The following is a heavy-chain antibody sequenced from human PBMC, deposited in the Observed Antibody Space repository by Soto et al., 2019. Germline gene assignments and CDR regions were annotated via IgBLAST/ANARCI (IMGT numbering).Heavy chain of an antibody. CDR3: ARVAY. CDR2: ISSGSSDT. J-gene: IGHJ4*02. V-gene: IGHV3-21*01. Sequence: GGSLRLSCEASGFTFSRVSMNWVRQVPEKGLEWVASISSGSSDTWYADSVKGRFIISRDNAQNSLFLQMNTLRPEDTAMYYCARVAYWGPGTQVTVSS. CDR1: GFTFSRVS.